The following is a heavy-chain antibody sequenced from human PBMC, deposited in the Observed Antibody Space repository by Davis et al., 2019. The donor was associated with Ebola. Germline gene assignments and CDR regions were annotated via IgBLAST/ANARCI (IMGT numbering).Heavy chain of an antibody. CDR1: GGSVSSGSYY. V-gene: IGHV4-61*01. Sequence: PSETLSLTCTVSGGSVSSGSYYWSWIRQPPGKGLEWIGYIYYSGSTNYNPSLKSRDTISVDTSKNQFSLKLSSVTAADTAVYYCAREGIAVAGAKDYWGQGTLVTVSS. CDR3: AREGIAVAGAKDY. J-gene: IGHJ4*02. D-gene: IGHD6-19*01. CDR2: IYYSGST.